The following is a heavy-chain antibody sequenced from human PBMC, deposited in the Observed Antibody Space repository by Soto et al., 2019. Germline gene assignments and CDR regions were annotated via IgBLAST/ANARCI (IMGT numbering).Heavy chain of an antibody. CDR2: VYHDGRT. CDR1: GSSISSGYQ. V-gene: IGHV4-38-2*02. CDR3: ARDFDGSRAAGWFDP. Sequence: YETLSLTCGVSGSSISSGYQWGWIRRPPGKGPEWIGSVYHDGRTRYNPPLESRVTISVDTSKNQFSLKLNSVTVADTDLYYCARDFDGSRAAGWFDPWGQGTLVTVSS. D-gene: IGHD3-10*01. J-gene: IGHJ5*02.